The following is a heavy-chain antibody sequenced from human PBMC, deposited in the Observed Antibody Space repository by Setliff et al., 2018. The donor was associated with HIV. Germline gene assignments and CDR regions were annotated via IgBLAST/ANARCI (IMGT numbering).Heavy chain of an antibody. Sequence: CKAFGYTFTSYFLHWVRQAPGQGLEWLGIIDPNGGATNNAQKLQGRLTVTTDTSTGTLYMELSNLRSDDSAVYYCARAGGGATDQAFDIWGQGTMVTVSS. D-gene: IGHD2-2*01. CDR3: ARAGGGATDQAFDI. CDR2: IDPNGGAT. CDR1: GYTFTSYF. V-gene: IGHV1-46*01. J-gene: IGHJ3*02.